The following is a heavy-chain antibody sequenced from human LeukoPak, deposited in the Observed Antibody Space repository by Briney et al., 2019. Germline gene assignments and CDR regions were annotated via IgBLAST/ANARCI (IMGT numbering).Heavy chain of an antibody. CDR2: INPSGGST. CDR1: GYTFTSYY. D-gene: IGHD2-8*01. J-gene: IGHJ4*02. Sequence: ASVKVSCKASGYTFTSYYMHWVRQAPGQGLEWMGIINPSGGSTSYAQKFQGRVTMTRDTSTSTVYMELSSLRSEDTAVYYCARVDSQYCTNGVCLDYWGQGTLVTVSS. CDR3: ARVDSQYCTNGVCLDY. V-gene: IGHV1-46*01.